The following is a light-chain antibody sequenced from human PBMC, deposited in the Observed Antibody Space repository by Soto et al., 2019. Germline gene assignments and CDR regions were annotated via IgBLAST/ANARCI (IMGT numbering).Light chain of an antibody. J-gene: IGLJ3*02. CDR3: ETWDINSGV. CDR2: VEGSGTY. Sequence: QLVLTQSSSASASLGSSVNLTCTLSSGYSSYIIAWHQQQPGKAPRYLMKVEGSGTYNKGSGVPDRFSGSSSRAERYLTISNLQSEDEADYYCETWDINSGVFGGGTKLTVL. V-gene: IGLV4-60*03. CDR1: SGYSSYI.